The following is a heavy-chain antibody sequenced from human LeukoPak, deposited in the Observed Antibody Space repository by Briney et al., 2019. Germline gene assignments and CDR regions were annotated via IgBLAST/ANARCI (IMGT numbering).Heavy chain of an antibody. CDR3: ARDIGWFDP. CDR1: GGSISSSSYY. J-gene: IGHJ5*02. D-gene: IGHD1-26*01. V-gene: IGHV4-39*07. Sequence: SETLSLTCTVSGGSISSSSYYWGWIRQPPGKGLEWIGSIYYSGSTYYNPSLRSRVPISVDTSENQFSLKLSSVTAADTAVYYCARDIGWFDPWGQGTLVTVSS. CDR2: IYYSGST.